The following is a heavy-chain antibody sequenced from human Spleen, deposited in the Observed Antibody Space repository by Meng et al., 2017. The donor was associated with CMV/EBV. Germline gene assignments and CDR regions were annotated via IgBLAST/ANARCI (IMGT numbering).Heavy chain of an antibody. CDR2: ISYDGSNK. D-gene: IGHD6-6*01. CDR3: ASGAVVYSSSPRGFDY. Sequence: GESLKISCAASGFTFSSCAMSWVRQAPGKGLEWVAVISYDGSNKYHADSVKGRFTISRDNSKNTLYPQMNSMRAEDTAVYYCASGAVVYSSSPRGFDYWGQGTLVTVSS. CDR1: GFTFSSCA. V-gene: IGHV3-30*04. J-gene: IGHJ4*02.